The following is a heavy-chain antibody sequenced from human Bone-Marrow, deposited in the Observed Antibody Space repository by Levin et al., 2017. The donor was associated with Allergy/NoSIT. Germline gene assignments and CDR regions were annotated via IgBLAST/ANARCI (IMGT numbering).Heavy chain of an antibody. D-gene: IGHD3-3*01. CDR1: GFKFDDYA. J-gene: IGHJ6*04. Sequence: RAGGSLRLSCAGSGFKFDDYAMSWVRQAPGKGLEWVGVIRSKAYSRTTEYGASVEGRFSISRDDAKSIAYLQMNSLRTEDTAVYYCGRESDFWSGFTDVWGSGTAVTVSS. CDR2: IRSKAYSRTT. CDR3: GRESDFWSGFTDV. V-gene: IGHV3-49*04.